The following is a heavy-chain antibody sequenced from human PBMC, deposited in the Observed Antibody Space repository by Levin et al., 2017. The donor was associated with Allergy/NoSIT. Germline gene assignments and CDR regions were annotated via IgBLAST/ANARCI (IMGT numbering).Heavy chain of an antibody. J-gene: IGHJ6*02. CDR1: GFTFSSYS. Sequence: PGGSLRLSCAASGFTFSSYSMNWVRQAPGKGLEWVSYISSSSSTIYYADSVKGRFTISRDNAKNSLYLQMNSLRAEDTAVYYCARHSLEHYYYGMDVWGQGTTVTVSS. V-gene: IGHV3-48*01. D-gene: IGHD2-15*01. CDR3: ARHSLEHYYYGMDV. CDR2: ISSSSSTI.